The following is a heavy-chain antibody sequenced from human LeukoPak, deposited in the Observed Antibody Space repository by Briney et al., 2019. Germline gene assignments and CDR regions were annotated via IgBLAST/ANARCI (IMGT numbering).Heavy chain of an antibody. Sequence: GGSLRLSCAASGFTFSTYWMHWVRQAPGKGLVWVSRLSPDGSSSIYADSVKGRFTISRDNAKNSLYLQMNSLRAEDTALYYCARDRAPRYYDSSGYSPDAFDIWGQGTMVTVSS. CDR1: GFTFSTYW. CDR2: LSPDGSSS. V-gene: IGHV3-74*01. CDR3: ARDRAPRYYDSSGYSPDAFDI. J-gene: IGHJ3*02. D-gene: IGHD3-22*01.